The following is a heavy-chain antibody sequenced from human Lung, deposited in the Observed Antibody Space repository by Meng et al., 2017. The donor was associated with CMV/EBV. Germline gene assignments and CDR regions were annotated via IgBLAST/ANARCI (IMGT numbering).Heavy chain of an antibody. V-gene: IGHV4-39*01. D-gene: IGHD1-26*01. CDR3: TRNTLGGWEPLYYFDY. Sequence: SXTXSLXCTVSGGSISSSSYYWGWIRQPPGKGLEWIGSIYYSGSTYYNPSLKSRVTISVDTSKNQFSLKLSSVTAADTAVYYCTRNTLGGWEPLYYFDYWGQGXLVTVSS. CDR1: GGSISSSSYY. CDR2: IYYSGST. J-gene: IGHJ4*02.